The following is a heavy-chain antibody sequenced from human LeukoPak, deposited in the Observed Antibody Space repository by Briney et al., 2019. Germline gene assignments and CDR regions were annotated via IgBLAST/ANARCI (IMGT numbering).Heavy chain of an antibody. CDR1: GFTVGNNY. D-gene: IGHD2-21*02. CDR3: AGSLAYCGGDCRLGDY. J-gene: IGHJ4*02. V-gene: IGHV3-66*01. CDR2: IYSVGST. Sequence: GGSLRLSFAASGFTVGNNYMGWVRQAPAKGLEWVSVIYSVGSTYYADSVRGRFTISRDNSKNTLYLQMNSLRVEDTAVYYCAGSLAYCGGDCRLGDYWGQGTLVTVSS.